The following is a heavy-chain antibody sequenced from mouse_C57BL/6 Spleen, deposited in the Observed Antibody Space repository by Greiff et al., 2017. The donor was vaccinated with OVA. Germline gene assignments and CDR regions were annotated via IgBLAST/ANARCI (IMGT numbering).Heavy chain of an antibody. CDR2: ISYDGSN. D-gene: IGHD1-1*01. J-gene: IGHJ2*01. CDR1: GYSITSGYY. Sequence: DVQLQESGPGLVKPSQSLSLTCSVTGYSITSGYYWNWIRQFPGNKLEWMGYISYDGSNNYNPSLKNRISITRDTSKNQFFLKLNSVTTEGTATYYCAREGSSYVDYWGQGTTLTVSS. CDR3: AREGSSYVDY. V-gene: IGHV3-6*01.